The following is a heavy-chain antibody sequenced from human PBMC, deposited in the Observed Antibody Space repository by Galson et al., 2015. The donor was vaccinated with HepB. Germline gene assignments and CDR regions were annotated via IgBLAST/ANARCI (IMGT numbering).Heavy chain of an antibody. CDR1: GYTFTSSG. Sequence: SVKVSCKASGYTFTSSGISWVRQAPGQGPEWMGKIFAGGGSTRYAERFQGRVTLTRDSSTSTIYMEVSSLRSDDTAVYYCARETPDTYYFDYWGQGTLVTVSS. V-gene: IGHV1-46*01. D-gene: IGHD2-15*01. J-gene: IGHJ4*02. CDR2: IFAGGGST. CDR3: ARETPDTYYFDY.